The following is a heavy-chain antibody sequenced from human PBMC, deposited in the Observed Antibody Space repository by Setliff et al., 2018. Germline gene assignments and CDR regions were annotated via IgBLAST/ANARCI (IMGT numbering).Heavy chain of an antibody. CDR3: AAPTGYSSGWYDAFDI. CDR1: GFTFTSSA. Sequence: GASVKVSCKASGFTFTSSAVQWVRQARGQRLEWIGWIVVGSGNTNYAQKFQERVTITRDMSTSTAYMALSSLRSEDTAVYYFAAPTGYSSGWYDAFDIWGQGTMVTVSS. D-gene: IGHD6-19*01. J-gene: IGHJ3*02. V-gene: IGHV1-58*01. CDR2: IVVGSGNT.